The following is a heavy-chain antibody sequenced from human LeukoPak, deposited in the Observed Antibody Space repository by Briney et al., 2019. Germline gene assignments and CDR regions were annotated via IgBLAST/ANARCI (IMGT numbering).Heavy chain of an antibody. Sequence: EGSLRLSCAASGFTFSSYSMNWVRQAPGKGLEWVSSISSSSSYIYYADSVKGRFTISRDNAKNSLYLQMNSLRAEDTAVYYCARNPGIVVVPAATPGGYFDYWGQGTLVTVSS. CDR3: ARNPGIVVVPAATPGGYFDY. CDR2: ISSSSSYI. D-gene: IGHD2-2*01. V-gene: IGHV3-21*01. CDR1: GFTFSSYS. J-gene: IGHJ4*02.